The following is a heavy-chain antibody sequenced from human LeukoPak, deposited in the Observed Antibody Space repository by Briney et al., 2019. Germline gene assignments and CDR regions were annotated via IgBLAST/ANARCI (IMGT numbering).Heavy chain of an antibody. D-gene: IGHD2-15*01. CDR1: GYTFTGYY. CDR3: ARGDGYCSGGSCMIFDY. Sequence: GAPVKVSCKASGYTFTGYYMHWVRQAPGQGLEWMGWINPNSGGTNYAQKFQGRVTMTRDTSISTAYMELRSLRSDDTAVYYCARGDGYCSGGSCMIFDYWGQGTLVTVSS. V-gene: IGHV1-2*02. J-gene: IGHJ4*02. CDR2: INPNSGGT.